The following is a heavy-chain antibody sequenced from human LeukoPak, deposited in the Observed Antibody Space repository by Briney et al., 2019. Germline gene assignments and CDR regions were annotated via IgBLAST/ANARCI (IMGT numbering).Heavy chain of an antibody. CDR3: ARAGRIAVAGYYYYGMDV. Sequence: GGSLRLSCAASGFTVSSNYMSWVRQAAGKGLEWVSVIYSGGSTYYADSVKGRFTISRDNSKNTLYLQMNSLRAEDTAVYYCARAGRIAVAGYYYYGMDVWGKGTTVTVSS. J-gene: IGHJ6*04. D-gene: IGHD6-19*01. CDR2: IYSGGST. CDR1: GFTVSSNY. V-gene: IGHV3-53*01.